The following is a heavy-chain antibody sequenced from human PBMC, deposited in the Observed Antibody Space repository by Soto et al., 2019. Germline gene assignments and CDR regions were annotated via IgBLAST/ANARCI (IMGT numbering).Heavy chain of an antibody. Sequence: SGFTFSSYWMHWVRQAPGKGLVWVSRINSDGSSTSYADSVKGRFTISRDNAKNTLYLQMNSLRAEDTALYYFASTKIAAAGHWVQVTLVTVSS. CDR2: INSDGSST. V-gene: IGHV3-74*01. CDR3: ASTKIAAAGH. D-gene: IGHD6-13*01. J-gene: IGHJ4*02. CDR1: GFTFSSYW.